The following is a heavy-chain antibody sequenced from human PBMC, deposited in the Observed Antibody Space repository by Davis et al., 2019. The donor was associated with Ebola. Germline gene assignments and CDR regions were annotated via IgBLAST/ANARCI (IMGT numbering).Heavy chain of an antibody. V-gene: IGHV1-8*02. CDR1: GYTFTSYG. CDR2: MNPNSGNT. J-gene: IGHJ5*02. CDR3: ARGPALSVTRGKGWFDP. Sequence: ASVKVSCKASGYTFTSYGISWVRQAPGQGLEWMGWMNPNSGNTGYAQKFQGRVTMTRNTSISTAYMELSSLRSEDTAVYYCARGPALSVTRGKGWFDPWGQGTLVTVSS. D-gene: IGHD3-16*01.